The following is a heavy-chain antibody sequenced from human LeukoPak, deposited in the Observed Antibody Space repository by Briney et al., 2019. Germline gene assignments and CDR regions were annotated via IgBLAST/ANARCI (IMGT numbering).Heavy chain of an antibody. CDR1: GASINSHY. CDR2: NLYGGSS. V-gene: IGHV4-59*11. J-gene: IGHJ4*02. D-gene: IGHD2-21*01. CDR3: ARGIPVANLVFDH. Sequence: PSETLSLTCTVSGASINSHYWSWIRQPSGQGMQWLGYNLYGGSSSYNPSLKNRVTMSLDTSKNQFSLRLRSVTAADAAVYYCARGIPVANLVFDHWGQGTPVTVSS.